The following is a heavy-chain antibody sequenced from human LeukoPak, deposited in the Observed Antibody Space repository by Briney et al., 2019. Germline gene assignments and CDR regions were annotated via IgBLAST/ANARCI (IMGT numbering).Heavy chain of an antibody. J-gene: IGHJ2*01. CDR2: INPNSGGT. CDR1: GYTFTGYY. CDR3: ARDNGPRGAYCGGDCYYQYWYFDL. V-gene: IGHV1-2*02. Sequence: GASVKVSCKASGYTFTGYYMHWVRQAPGQGLEWMGWINPNSGGTNYAQKFQGRVTMTRDTSISTAYMELSRLRSDDTAVYYCARDNGPRGAYCGGDCYYQYWYFDLWGRGTLVTVSS. D-gene: IGHD2-21*02.